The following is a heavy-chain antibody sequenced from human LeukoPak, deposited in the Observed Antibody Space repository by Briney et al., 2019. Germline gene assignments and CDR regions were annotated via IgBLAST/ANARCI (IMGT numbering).Heavy chain of an antibody. V-gene: IGHV5-51*03. Sequence: GESLEISCKGSGYTFTSHWIGWVRQMPGKGLEWMGIIYPGDSDTRYSPSFQGQVTISADKSISTAYLQWSSLKASDTAIYYCARLGYCSSASCYYGMDVWGQGTTVPPSS. CDR3: ARLGYCSSASCYYGMDV. CDR1: GYTFTSHW. CDR2: IYPGDSDT. D-gene: IGHD2-2*01. J-gene: IGHJ6*02.